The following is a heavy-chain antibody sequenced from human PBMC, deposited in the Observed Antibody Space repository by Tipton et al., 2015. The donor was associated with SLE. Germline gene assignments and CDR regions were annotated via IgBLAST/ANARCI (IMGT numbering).Heavy chain of an antibody. Sequence: TLSLTCTVSGGSISSHYWSWIRQPPGKGLEWIGYIYYSGSTNYNPSLKSRVTISVDTSKNQFSLKLSSVTAADTAVYYCARDRGYCSSTSCYYLDYWGQGTLVTVSS. CDR3: ARDRGYCSSTSCYYLDY. J-gene: IGHJ4*02. V-gene: IGHV4-59*11. CDR1: GGSISSHY. D-gene: IGHD2-2*01. CDR2: IYYSGST.